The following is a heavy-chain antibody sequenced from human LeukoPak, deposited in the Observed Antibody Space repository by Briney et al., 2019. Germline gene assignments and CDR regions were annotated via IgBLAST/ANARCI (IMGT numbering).Heavy chain of an antibody. D-gene: IGHD2-15*01. V-gene: IGHV4-34*01. J-gene: IGHJ4*02. CDR1: GGSFSGYY. Sequence: PSETLSLTCAVYGGSFSGYYWSWIRQPPGKGLEWIGEINHSGSTNYNPSLKSRVTISVDTSKNQFSLKLSSVTAADTAVYYCAREPNGGISGLIDYWGQGTLVTVSS. CDR3: AREPNGGISGLIDY. CDR2: INHSGST.